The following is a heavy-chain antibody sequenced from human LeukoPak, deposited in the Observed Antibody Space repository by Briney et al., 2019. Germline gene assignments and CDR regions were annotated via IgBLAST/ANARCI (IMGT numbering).Heavy chain of an antibody. CDR2: IYPGDSDT. CDR3: ARLDVRNYYYVDV. V-gene: IGHV5-51*01. Sequence: NRGESLKISCKGSPYSFTGYWIGWVRQKPGKGLEWMGIIYPGDSDTRYSPSFQGQVTISADKSITTAYLQWSSLKASDTAIYYCARLDVRNYYYVDVWGKGTTVTLSS. J-gene: IGHJ6*03. D-gene: IGHD3-9*01. CDR1: PYSFTGYW.